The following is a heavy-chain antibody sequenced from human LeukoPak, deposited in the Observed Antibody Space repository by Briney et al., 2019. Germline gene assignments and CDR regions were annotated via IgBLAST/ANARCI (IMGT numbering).Heavy chain of an antibody. CDR1: GGSISSSSYY. D-gene: IGHD3-10*01. Sequence: SETLSLTCTVSGGSISSSSYYWGWIRQPPGKGLEWIGSIYYSGSTNYNPSLKSRVTISVVTSKNQFSLKLSSVTAADTAVYYCARSSMVRGVIITHPLGFDYWGQGTLVTVSS. CDR3: ARSSMVRGVIITHPLGFDY. CDR2: IYYSGST. J-gene: IGHJ4*02. V-gene: IGHV4-39*07.